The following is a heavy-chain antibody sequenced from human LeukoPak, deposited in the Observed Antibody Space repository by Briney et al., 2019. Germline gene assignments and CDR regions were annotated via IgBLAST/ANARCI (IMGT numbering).Heavy chain of an antibody. CDR2: ISSSSSYI. V-gene: IGHV3-21*04. Sequence: PGGSLRLSCAASGFTFSSYSMNWVRQAPGKGLEWVSSISSSSSYIYYADSVKGRFTISRDNSKNTLYLQMNSLRAEDTALYYCARDRGDGYTPWFDPWGQGTLVTVSS. CDR3: ARDRGDGYTPWFDP. CDR1: GFTFSSYS. D-gene: IGHD5-24*01. J-gene: IGHJ5*02.